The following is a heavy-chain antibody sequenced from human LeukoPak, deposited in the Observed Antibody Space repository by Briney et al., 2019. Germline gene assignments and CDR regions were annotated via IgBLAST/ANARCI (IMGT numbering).Heavy chain of an antibody. CDR3: AKSALSSSTGDPDAFDI. V-gene: IGHV3-23*01. D-gene: IGHD6-6*01. J-gene: IGHJ3*02. CDR2: ISGSGGGT. CDR1: GFTFSSYA. Sequence: GGSLRLSCAAPGFTFSSYAMSWVRQAPGKGLEWVSAISGSGGGTYYADSVKGRFTISRDNSKNTLYLQMNSLRAEDTAVYYCAKSALSSSTGDPDAFDIWGQGTMVTVSS.